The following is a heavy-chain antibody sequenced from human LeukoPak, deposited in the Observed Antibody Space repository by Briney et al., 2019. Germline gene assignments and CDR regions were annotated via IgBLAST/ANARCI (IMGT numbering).Heavy chain of an antibody. J-gene: IGHJ6*02. Sequence: GGSLRLSCAASGFTFSNFWMHWVRQAPGKGLVWVALIYGDGSFTRYADSVKGRFTISKDNAKNSLYLQMNSLRAEDTALYHCARNNGMDVWGQGTTVIVSS. CDR2: IYGDGSFT. CDR3: ARNNGMDV. V-gene: IGHV3-74*01. CDR1: GFTFSNFW.